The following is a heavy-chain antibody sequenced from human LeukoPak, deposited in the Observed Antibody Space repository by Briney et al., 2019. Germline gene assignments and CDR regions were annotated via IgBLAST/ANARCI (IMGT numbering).Heavy chain of an antibody. CDR2: IYNSGST. D-gene: IGHD3-3*01. J-gene: IGHJ6*02. Sequence: LSLTXTVYGGXISSYYWSWIRQPAGKGLEWIGRIYNSGSTNYNPSLKSRVTISVDTSKNQFSLKLSSVTAADTAVYYCARPPHYDDFWSAYPYYYGMDVWRQGTTLTVSS. V-gene: IGHV4-4*07. CDR1: GGXISSYY. CDR3: ARPPHYDDFWSAYPYYYGMDV.